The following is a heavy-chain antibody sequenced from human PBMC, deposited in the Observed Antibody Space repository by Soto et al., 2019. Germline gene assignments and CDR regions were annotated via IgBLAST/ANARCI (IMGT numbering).Heavy chain of an antibody. CDR1: GYTFNSYG. V-gene: IGHV1-18*04. CDR3: ARDGPTYCSGGSCYLDTNGFDY. J-gene: IGHJ4*02. CDR2: INTYNGNT. Sequence: GASVKVSCKASGYTFNSYGISWVRQAPGQGLEWMGWINTYNGNTNYAQKLQGRVAMTTDTSTSTAYMELRSLRSDDTAVYYCARDGPTYCSGGSCYLDTNGFDYWRQGTLATVSS. D-gene: IGHD2-15*01.